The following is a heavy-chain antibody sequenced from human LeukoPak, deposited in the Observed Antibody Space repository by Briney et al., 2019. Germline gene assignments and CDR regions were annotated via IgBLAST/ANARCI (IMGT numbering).Heavy chain of an antibody. Sequence: SGGSLRLSCAASGFTFNTRWMTWVRQAPGKGLEWVSAISGSGGSTYYADSVKGRFTISRDNSKNTLYLQMNSLRAEDTAVYYCAHYYDSWGGAFDIWGQGAMVTVSS. CDR3: AHYYDSWGGAFDI. CDR1: GFTFNTRW. D-gene: IGHD3-22*01. CDR2: ISGSGGST. V-gene: IGHV3-23*01. J-gene: IGHJ3*02.